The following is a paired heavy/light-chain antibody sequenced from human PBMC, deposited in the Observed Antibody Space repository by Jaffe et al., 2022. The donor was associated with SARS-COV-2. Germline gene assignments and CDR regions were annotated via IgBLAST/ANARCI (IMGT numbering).Light chain of an antibody. CDR3: QQLNSYHT. Sequence: DIQLTQSPSFLSASVGDRVTITCRASQGISSYLAWYQQKPGKAPKLLIYAASTLQSGVPSRFSGSGSGTEFTLTISSLQPEDFATYYCQQLNSYHTFGQGTKLEIK. CDR2: AAS. CDR1: QGISSY. J-gene: IGKJ2*01. V-gene: IGKV1-9*01.
Heavy chain of an antibody. Sequence: EVQLVESGGGLVQPGRSLRLSCAASGFTFDDYAMHWVRQAPGKGLEWVSGISWNSGSIGYADSVKGRFTISRDNAKNSLYLQMNSLRAEDTALYYCAKNGGGWYNQNYYYYGMDVWGQGTTVTVSS. J-gene: IGHJ6*02. D-gene: IGHD6-19*01. CDR1: GFTFDDYA. CDR2: ISWNSGSI. V-gene: IGHV3-9*01. CDR3: AKNGGGWYNQNYYYYGMDV.